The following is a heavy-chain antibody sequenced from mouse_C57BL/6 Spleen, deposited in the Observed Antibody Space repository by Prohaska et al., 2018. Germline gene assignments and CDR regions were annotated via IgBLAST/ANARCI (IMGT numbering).Heavy chain of an antibody. D-gene: IGHD6-2*01. CDR3: ARDFSGYFDV. V-gene: IGHV1-18*01. J-gene: IGHJ1*03. CDR2: INPNNGGT. Sequence: IPCKASGYTFTDYNMAWVKQSHGKSLEWIGDINPNNGGTIYNQKFKGKATLTVDKSSSTAYMELRSLTSEDTAVYYCARDFSGYFDVWGTGTTVTVSS. CDR1: GYTFTDYN.